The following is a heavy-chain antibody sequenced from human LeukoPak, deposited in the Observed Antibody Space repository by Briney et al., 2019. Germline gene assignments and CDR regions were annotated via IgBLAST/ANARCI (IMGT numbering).Heavy chain of an antibody. CDR1: GASVSSIGYS. CDR2: IYQSGSA. J-gene: IGHJ3*02. Sequence: PSQTLSLTCGVSGASVSSIGYSWSWIRQPPGRGLEWIGYIYQSGSASYNPSLQSRVTISIDKSKNQFSLILNSVTAADTAVYYWSRNSFYGKSGEGAFYIWGQGTMVTVSS. CDR3: SRNSFYGKSGEGAFYI. V-gene: IGHV4-30-2*01. D-gene: IGHD2/OR15-2a*01.